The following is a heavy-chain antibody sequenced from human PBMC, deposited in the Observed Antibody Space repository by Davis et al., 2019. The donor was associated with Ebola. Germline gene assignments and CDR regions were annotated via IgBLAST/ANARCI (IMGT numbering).Heavy chain of an antibody. CDR2: IRSKAYGGTT. Sequence: GESLKISCTASGFTFGDYAMSWFRQAPGKGLEWVGFIRSKAYGGTTEYAASVKGRFTISRDDSKSIAYLQMNSLKNEDTAVYYCTRDTKIGDCSGGSCYAAHYYYGMDVWGQGTTVTVSS. D-gene: IGHD2-15*01. CDR1: GFTFGDYA. CDR3: TRDTKIGDCSGGSCYAAHYYYGMDV. V-gene: IGHV3-49*03. J-gene: IGHJ6*02.